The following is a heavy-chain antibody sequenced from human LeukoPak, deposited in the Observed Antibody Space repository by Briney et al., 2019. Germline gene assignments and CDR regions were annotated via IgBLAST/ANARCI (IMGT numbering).Heavy chain of an antibody. CDR2: KSYDGSNK. Sequence: PGGSLRLSCAASGFTFSSYGMHWVRQATGKGLECVAVKSYDGSNKYYADSVKGRFTISRDNSKNTLYLQMNSLRAEDTAVYYCASAAMPFVVVTSIIDYWGQGTLVTVSS. J-gene: IGHJ4*02. V-gene: IGHV3-30*03. CDR3: ASAAMPFVVVTSIIDY. D-gene: IGHD2-21*02. CDR1: GFTFSSYG.